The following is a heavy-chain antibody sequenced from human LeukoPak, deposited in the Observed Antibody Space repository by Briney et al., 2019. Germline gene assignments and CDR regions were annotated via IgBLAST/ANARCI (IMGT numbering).Heavy chain of an antibody. D-gene: IGHD2-2*01. CDR2: ISAYNGNT. CDR3: ARGYSSTSCFDYYYYGMDV. J-gene: IGHJ6*02. V-gene: IGHV1-18*01. CDR1: GYTFTSYG. Sequence: ASVKVSCKASGYTFTSYGISWVRQAPGQGLEWMGWISAYNGNTNYAQKLQGRVTMTTDTSTSTAYMELRSLRSDDTAVYYCARGYSSTSCFDYYYYGMDVWGQGTTVTVSS.